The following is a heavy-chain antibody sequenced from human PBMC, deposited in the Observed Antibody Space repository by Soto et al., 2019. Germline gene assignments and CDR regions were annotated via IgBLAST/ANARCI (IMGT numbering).Heavy chain of an antibody. CDR2: ISWNSGSI. V-gene: IGHV3-9*01. Sequence: GGSLRLSCAASGFTFDDYAMHWVRQAPGKGLEWVSGISWNSGSIGYADSVKGRFTISRDNAKNSLYLQMNSLRAEDTALYYCAKDRSAYYYGSGSYYYGMDVWGQGTTVTVSS. CDR3: AKDRSAYYYGSGSYYYGMDV. J-gene: IGHJ6*02. D-gene: IGHD3-10*01. CDR1: GFTFDDYA.